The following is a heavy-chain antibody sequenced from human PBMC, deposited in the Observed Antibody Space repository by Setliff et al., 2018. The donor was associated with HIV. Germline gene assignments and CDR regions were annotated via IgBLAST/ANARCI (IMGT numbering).Heavy chain of an antibody. V-gene: IGHV3-48*04. CDR2: ISSSSSTI. CDR1: GFTFNDFS. D-gene: IGHD3-10*01. Sequence: PGGSLRLSCAASGFTFNDFSMNWVRQAPGKGLEWVSYISSSSSTIYYADSVKGRFTISRDNADNSLYLQMNSLRGEDTAIYYCALLWPFDYWGQGAQVTVSS. CDR3: ALLWPFDY. J-gene: IGHJ4*02.